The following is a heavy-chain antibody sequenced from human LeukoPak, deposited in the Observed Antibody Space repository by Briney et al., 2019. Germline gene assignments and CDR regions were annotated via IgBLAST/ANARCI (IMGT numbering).Heavy chain of an antibody. CDR2: ISSSSSTI. CDR3: ARSYYDFWSGREVNWFDP. D-gene: IGHD3-3*01. J-gene: IGHJ5*02. V-gene: IGHV3-48*01. Sequence: GGSLRLSCAGSGFTFSSNWMSWVRQAPGKGLEWVSYISSSSSTIYYADSVKGRFTISRDNAKNSLYLQMNSLRAEDTAVYYCARSYYDFWSGREVNWFDPWGQGTLVTVSS. CDR1: GFTFSSNW.